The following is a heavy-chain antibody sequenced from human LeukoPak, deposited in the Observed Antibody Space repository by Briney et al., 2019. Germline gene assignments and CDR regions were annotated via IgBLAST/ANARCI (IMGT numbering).Heavy chain of an antibody. Sequence: ASVKVSCKASGYTFNTYEIAWVRQAPGQGLEWIGWINTYNGNTNYAQKVQGRVTMTTDTSTSTGYMELRNLRSDDTAVYYCARLAVGSSWFHDYWGQGTLVTVSS. J-gene: IGHJ4*02. V-gene: IGHV1-18*01. CDR2: INTYNGNT. CDR1: GYTFNTYE. D-gene: IGHD6-13*01. CDR3: ARLAVGSSWFHDY.